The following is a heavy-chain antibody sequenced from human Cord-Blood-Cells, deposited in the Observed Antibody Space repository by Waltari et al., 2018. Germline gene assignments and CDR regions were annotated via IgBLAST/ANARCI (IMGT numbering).Heavy chain of an antibody. D-gene: IGHD6-13*01. CDR2: SYYSGSN. Sequence: QVQLQESGPGLVKPSQTLSLTCTVSGGSISSGGYYWSWLRQHPGKGLEWIGYSYYSGSNDYNPSLKSRVTISVDTSKNQFSLKLSSVTAADTAVYYCARVASVYSSSWLYYFDYWGQGTLVTVSS. CDR1: GGSISSGGYY. J-gene: IGHJ4*02. V-gene: IGHV4-31*03. CDR3: ARVASVYSSSWLYYFDY.